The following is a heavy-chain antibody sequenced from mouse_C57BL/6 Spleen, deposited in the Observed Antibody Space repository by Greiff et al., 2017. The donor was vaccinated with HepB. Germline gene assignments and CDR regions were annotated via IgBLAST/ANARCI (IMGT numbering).Heavy chain of an antibody. V-gene: IGHV1-52*01. J-gene: IGHJ3*01. D-gene: IGHD1-1*01. Sequence: VQLQQSGAELVRPGSSVKLSCKASGYTFTSYWMHWVKQRPIQGLEWIGNIDPSDSETHYNQKFKDKATLTVDKSSSTAYMQLSSLTSEDSAVYYCARGGSSPAYWGQGTLVTVSA. CDR3: ARGGSSPAY. CDR2: IDPSDSET. CDR1: GYTFTSYW.